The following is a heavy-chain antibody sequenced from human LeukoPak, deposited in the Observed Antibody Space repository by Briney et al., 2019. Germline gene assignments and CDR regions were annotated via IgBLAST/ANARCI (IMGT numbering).Heavy chain of an antibody. CDR1: GGSFSGYY. CDR3: ARGGSGSYYKARYYMDV. Sequence: SETLSLTCAVYGGSFSGYYWSWIRQPPGKGLEWIGEINHSGSTNYNPSLKSRVTISVDTSKNQFSLKLSSVTTADTAVYYCARGGSGSYYKARYYMDVWGKGTTVTVSS. CDR2: INHSGST. V-gene: IGHV4-34*01. J-gene: IGHJ6*03. D-gene: IGHD3-10*01.